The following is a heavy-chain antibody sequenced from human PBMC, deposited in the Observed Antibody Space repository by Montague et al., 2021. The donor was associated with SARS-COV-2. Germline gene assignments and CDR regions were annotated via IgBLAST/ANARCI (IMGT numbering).Heavy chain of an antibody. CDR2: IYFTGST. Sequence: SETLSLTCTVSGGSIGTSYWTWIRQPPGKGLEWIGDIYFTGSTNYSPSLKGRVTISVDTSNNNFSLSLRSVTDADTAVYYCAKVWFGEPRTGGGLDVWGPGTTDTVSS. D-gene: IGHD3-10*01. CDR3: AKVWFGEPRTGGGLDV. V-gene: IGHV4-59*01. J-gene: IGHJ6*02. CDR1: GGSIGTSY.